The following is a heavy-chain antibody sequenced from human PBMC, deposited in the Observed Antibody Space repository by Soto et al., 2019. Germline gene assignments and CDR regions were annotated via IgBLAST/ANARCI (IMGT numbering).Heavy chain of an antibody. CDR2: TYYRSKWYF. V-gene: IGHV6-1*01. CDR1: GDSVSSDTAA. Sequence: PSQTLSLTCVISGDSVSSDTAAWSWIRQSPSRGLEWLGRTYYRSKWYFDYAVSVRSRITINPDTSKNQFSLLLNSVTPEDTAVYYCARDPKIAPGKIHGMDVWGQGTTVTVSS. J-gene: IGHJ6*02. D-gene: IGHD6-25*01. CDR3: ARDPKIAPGKIHGMDV.